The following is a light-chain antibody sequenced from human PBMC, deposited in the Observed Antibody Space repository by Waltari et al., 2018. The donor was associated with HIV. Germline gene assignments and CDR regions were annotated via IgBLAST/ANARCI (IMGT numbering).Light chain of an antibody. CDR1: NSTIGSNY. CDR3: AAWDDSLSGVV. CDR2: TNN. V-gene: IGLV1-47*01. Sequence: QSVLTQPPSASGTPGPRVTISCSGSNSTIGSNYVYWYQQLPGTTPKLLSYTNNQRPSGVPDRFSGSKSGTSASLAISGLRSEDEADYYCAAWDDSLSGVVFGGGTKLTVL. J-gene: IGLJ2*01.